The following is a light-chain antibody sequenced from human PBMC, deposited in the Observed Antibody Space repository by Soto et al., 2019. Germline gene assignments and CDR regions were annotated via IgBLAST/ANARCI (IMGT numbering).Light chain of an antibody. CDR1: QTITSW. V-gene: IGKV1-5*01. Sequence: DIHMTQSPATLSAAVGDRVTITCRASQTITSWLAWYQHKPGKAPKLLIYDVSSLGGGVPSRFSGSGSGTEFTLTISGLLPEDFATYHCQQLNTLPFTFGQGTRLEIK. CDR3: QQLNTLPFT. J-gene: IGKJ5*01. CDR2: DVS.